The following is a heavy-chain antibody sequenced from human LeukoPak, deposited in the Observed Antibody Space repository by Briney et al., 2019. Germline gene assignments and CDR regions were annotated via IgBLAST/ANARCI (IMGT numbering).Heavy chain of an antibody. CDR3: ARGGTPGLAD. Sequence: SETLSLTCTVSGGSISSYYWSWIRQPPGKGLEWIGYINYSGNTNYKPSLKSRVAISVDTSKNQFSLNLSSVTAADTAVYYCARGGTPGLADWGLGTLVTVSS. J-gene: IGHJ4*02. V-gene: IGHV4-59*01. CDR2: INYSGNT. D-gene: IGHD1-14*01. CDR1: GGSISSYY.